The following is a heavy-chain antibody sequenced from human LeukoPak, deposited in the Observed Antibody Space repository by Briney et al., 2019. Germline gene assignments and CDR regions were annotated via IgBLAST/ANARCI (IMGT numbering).Heavy chain of an antibody. Sequence: SETLSLTCTVSGESSISSRYWSWIRQSPGKGLEWIGYIYVTGSTRYNPYLQSRVTISVDTSRNQFFLKMSSVTAADTAVYYCARHIGGGIEDMDVWGTGTKVTVSS. CDR1: GESSISSRY. V-gene: IGHV4-59*08. D-gene: IGHD3-16*02. CDR2: IYVTGST. CDR3: ARHIGGGIEDMDV. J-gene: IGHJ6*03.